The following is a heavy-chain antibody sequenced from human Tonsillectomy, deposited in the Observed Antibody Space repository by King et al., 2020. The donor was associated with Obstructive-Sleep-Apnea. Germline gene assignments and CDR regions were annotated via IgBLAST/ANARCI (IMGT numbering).Heavy chain of an antibody. CDR1: GDSISSGDYY. CDR3: ARGHGHPQSNDIKFDF. CDR2: IFYTGGT. Sequence: QLQESGPGLVKPSQTLSLTCTVSGDSISSGDYYWSWIRQTPGKGLEWIGYIFYTGGTYYKPSLRSRLTMSGDTSKNQFSLILSSVTAADTAVYFCARGHGHPQSNDIKFDFWGQGTLVTVSS. J-gene: IGHJ4*02. V-gene: IGHV4-30-4*01. D-gene: IGHD3-9*01.